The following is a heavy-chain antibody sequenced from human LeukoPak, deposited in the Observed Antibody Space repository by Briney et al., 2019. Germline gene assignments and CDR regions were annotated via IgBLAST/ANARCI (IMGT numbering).Heavy chain of an antibody. CDR2: ISGSGGST. CDR1: GFTFDIFA. CDR3: AKGLAMATTIPHY. J-gene: IGHJ4*02. D-gene: IGHD5-24*01. V-gene: IGHV3-23*01. Sequence: GGSLRLSCAASGFTFDIFAMSWIRQAPGRGLEWVSAISGSGGSTYYADSVKGRFTISRDNSKNTLYLQMNSLRAEDTAVYYCAKGLAMATTIPHYWGQGTLVTVSS.